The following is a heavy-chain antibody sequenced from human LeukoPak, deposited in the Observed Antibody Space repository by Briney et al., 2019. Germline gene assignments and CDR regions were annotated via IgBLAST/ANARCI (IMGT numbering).Heavy chain of an antibody. Sequence: ASVKVSCEASGYTFTYYAMHWVRQAPGQGLQWMGWITPGGGTNYPQKFQGRVAITWDTSITTAYMDLSRLTSDDTAVYYCARDRYGDGFAHFDYWGQGALVTVSS. CDR1: GYTFTYYA. CDR2: ITPGGGT. V-gene: IGHV1-2*02. D-gene: IGHD5-24*01. CDR3: ARDRYGDGFAHFDY. J-gene: IGHJ4*02.